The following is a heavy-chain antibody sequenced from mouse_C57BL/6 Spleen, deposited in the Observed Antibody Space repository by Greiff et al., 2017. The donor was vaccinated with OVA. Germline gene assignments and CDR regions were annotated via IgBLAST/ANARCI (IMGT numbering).Heavy chain of an antibody. CDR2: ISSGSSTI. Sequence: DVMLVESGGGLVKPGGSLKLSCAASGFTFSDYGMHWVRQAPEKGLEWVAYISSGSSTIYYADTVKGRFTISRDNAKNTLFLQMTSLRSEDTAMYYCAITGTNYAMDYWGQGTSVTVSS. D-gene: IGHD4-1*01. V-gene: IGHV5-17*01. CDR3: AITGTNYAMDY. J-gene: IGHJ4*01. CDR1: GFTFSDYG.